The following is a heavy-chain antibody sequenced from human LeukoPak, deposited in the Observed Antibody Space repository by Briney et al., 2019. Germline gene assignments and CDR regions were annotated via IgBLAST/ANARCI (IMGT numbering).Heavy chain of an antibody. V-gene: IGHV4-39*01. Sequence: SETLSLTCTVSGGSISSSGYYWGWIRQPPGKGLEWIASIYYSGSTYYNPSLKSRVTISVDTSKNQLSLKLSSLTAADTAEYYCARHEYSGSYYGLSWFDPWGQGTLVTVSS. D-gene: IGHD1-26*01. CDR1: GGSISSSGYY. CDR2: IYYSGST. J-gene: IGHJ5*02. CDR3: ARHEYSGSYYGLSWFDP.